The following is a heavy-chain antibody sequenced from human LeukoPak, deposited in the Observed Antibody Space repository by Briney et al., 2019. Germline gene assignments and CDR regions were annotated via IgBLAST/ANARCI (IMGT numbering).Heavy chain of an antibody. D-gene: IGHD3-22*01. V-gene: IGHV3-23*01. CDR3: AKGTAHPYYYDSSGYYLPDY. J-gene: IGHJ4*02. CDR2: ISGSGGST. CDR1: GFTFSSYA. Sequence: GGSLRLSCAASGFTFSSYAMSWVRQAPGKGLEWVSAISGSGGSTYYADSVKGRFTISRDNSKNTLYLQMNSLRAEDTAVYYCAKGTAHPYYYDSSGYYLPDYWGQGTLVTVTS.